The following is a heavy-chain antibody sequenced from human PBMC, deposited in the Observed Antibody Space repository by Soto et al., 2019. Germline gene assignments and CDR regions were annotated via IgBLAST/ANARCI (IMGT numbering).Heavy chain of an antibody. CDR2: INPDNGNT. V-gene: IGHV1-3*01. D-gene: IGHD2-15*01. J-gene: IGHJ5*02. CDR1: GYTFTRYT. CDR3: ARGIATGQLDP. Sequence: GASVKVSCKASGYTFTRYTMNWLRQAPGQRLEWMGWINPDNGNTKSSQKFQDRVIITRDTSASTAYMDLSGLRSEDTAVYYCARGIATGQLDPWGQGTLVTVSS.